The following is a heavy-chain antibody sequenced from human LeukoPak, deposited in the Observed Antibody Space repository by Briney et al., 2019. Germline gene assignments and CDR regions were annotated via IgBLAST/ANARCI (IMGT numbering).Heavy chain of an antibody. CDR2: IKEDGSDQ. CDR3: ASGYSGYQSDY. CDR1: GFTFSSYW. J-gene: IGHJ4*02. D-gene: IGHD5-12*01. V-gene: IGHV3-7*01. Sequence: GGSLRLSCAASGFTFSSYWMSWVRHIPGKGLEWLANIKEDGSDQYYVDSVKGRFTISRDDAKNSLYLQMNSLRVEDTAVYYCASGYSGYQSDYWGQGTLVTVSS.